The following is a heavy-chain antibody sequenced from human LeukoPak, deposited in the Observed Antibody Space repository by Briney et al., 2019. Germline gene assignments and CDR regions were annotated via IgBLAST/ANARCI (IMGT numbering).Heavy chain of an antibody. CDR2: ISYDGSNK. CDR1: GFTFSSYA. D-gene: IGHD6-13*01. J-gene: IGHJ4*02. Sequence: GGSLRLSCAASGFTFSSYAMHRVRQAPGKGLEWVAVISYDGSNKYYADSVKGRFTISRDNSKNTLYLQMNSLRAEDTAVYYCARDRAAAGRFDYWGQGTLVTVSS. CDR3: ARDRAAAGRFDY. V-gene: IGHV3-30-3*01.